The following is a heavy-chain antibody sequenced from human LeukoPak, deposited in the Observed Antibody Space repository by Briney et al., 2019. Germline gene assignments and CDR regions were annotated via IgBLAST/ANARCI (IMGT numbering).Heavy chain of an antibody. CDR2: ISYSGHTI. J-gene: IGHJ3*02. CDR3: AREAKELGATAFHT. Sequence: GGSLRLSCAASGFTFSDHYMSWIRQAPGKGLELVSYISYSGHTIYYADSVKGRFTISRDNAKNSLYLQMNSLRAEDTAVYYCAREAKELGATAFHTWGQGTMVSVSS. V-gene: IGHV3-11*01. D-gene: IGHD1-26*01. CDR1: GFTFSDHY.